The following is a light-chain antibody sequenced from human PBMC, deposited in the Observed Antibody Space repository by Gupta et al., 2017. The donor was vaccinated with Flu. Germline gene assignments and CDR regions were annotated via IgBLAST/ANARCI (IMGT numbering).Light chain of an antibody. CDR1: SNNVGNQG. J-gene: IGLJ3*02. CDR3: FDWDSGLNEAV. CDR2: RNN. V-gene: IGLV10-54*04. Sequence: QAGLTQPPSVSKGLRQTATLTCTGNSNNVGNQGAAWLQQHQGHPPKVLSDRNNNRPSGISDRVSSYTSGNNASPHINVLQPEEEEDDYCFDWDSGLNEAVFGGGTKVTVL.